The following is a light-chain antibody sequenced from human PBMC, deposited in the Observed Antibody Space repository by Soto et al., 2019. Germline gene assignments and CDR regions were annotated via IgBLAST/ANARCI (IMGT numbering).Light chain of an antibody. CDR2: GHN. V-gene: IGLV1-44*01. CDR3: AAWDDSLNGVV. J-gene: IGLJ2*01. Sequence: QSVLTQPPSASGTPGQRVTISCSGSSSNIGKNSINWYQQLPVTAPKLLIFGHNLRPSGVPDRFSGSKSGTSASLAISGLQTEDEADYYCAAWDDSLNGVVFGGGTKVTVL. CDR1: SSNIGKNS.